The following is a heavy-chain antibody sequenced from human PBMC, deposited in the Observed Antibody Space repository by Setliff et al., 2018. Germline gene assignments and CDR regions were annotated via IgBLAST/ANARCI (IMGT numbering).Heavy chain of an antibody. CDR3: ARGGVLGTGDFDY. Sequence: SETLSLTCTVSGDSSSGHHWSWIRQPAGKGLEWLGQIYTSWSTNYNPSLKGRATLSIDASKKQFSLQLTSVTSADTAVYFCARGGVLGTGDFDYWGQGTLVTVSS. CDR1: GDSSSGHH. D-gene: IGHD2-8*01. V-gene: IGHV4-4*07. CDR2: IYTSWST. J-gene: IGHJ4*02.